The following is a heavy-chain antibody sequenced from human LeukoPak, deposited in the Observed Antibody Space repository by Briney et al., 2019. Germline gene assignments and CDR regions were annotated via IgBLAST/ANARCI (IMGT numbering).Heavy chain of an antibody. CDR1: GYTLTELS. D-gene: IGHD5-24*01. CDR2: FDPEDGET. V-gene: IGHV1-24*01. J-gene: IGHJ4*02. Sequence: ASVKVSCKVSGYTLTELSMHWVRQAPGKGPEWMGGFDPEDGETIYAQKFQGRVTMTRDTSTSTVYMELSSLRSEDTAVYYCARDIGDGYNYFDYWGQGTLVTVSS. CDR3: ARDIGDGYNYFDY.